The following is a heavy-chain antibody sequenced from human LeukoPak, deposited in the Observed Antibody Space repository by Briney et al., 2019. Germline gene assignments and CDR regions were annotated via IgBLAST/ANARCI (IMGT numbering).Heavy chain of an antibody. V-gene: IGHV3-23*01. CDR3: SKAPLGACAGAVCYYLDV. CDR1: EFSISHYA. J-gene: IGHJ6*03. Sequence: GGSLRLSCTASEFSISHYAMSWVRQAPGKGLEWVSADTSSTTSTYYASSVRGRFTISRDNSMNTLYLQVNSLRADDTAVYYCSKAPLGACAGAVCYYLDVWGKGTTVIVSS. CDR2: DTSSTTST. D-gene: IGHD2-8*02.